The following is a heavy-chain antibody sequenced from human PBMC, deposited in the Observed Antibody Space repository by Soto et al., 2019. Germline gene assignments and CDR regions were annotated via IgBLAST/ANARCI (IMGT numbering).Heavy chain of an antibody. J-gene: IGHJ5*02. CDR1: GFTFSSYA. Sequence: LRLSWAASGFTFSSYAMHWVRQATGKGLECVAGISYDGSKKYNADSVTGRFTISSDNSXSXXXXQXKXLXXXXTTXYYCSRDHYTMVRGFPRWFEHWGQGTLVTVSS. CDR3: SRDHYTMVRGFPRWFEH. CDR2: ISYDGSKK. D-gene: IGHD3-10*01. V-gene: IGHV3-30-3*01.